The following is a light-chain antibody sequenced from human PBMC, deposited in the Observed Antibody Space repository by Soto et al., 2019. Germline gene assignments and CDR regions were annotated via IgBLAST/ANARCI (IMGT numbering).Light chain of an antibody. CDR3: ATWDDSLSGFVV. V-gene: IGLV1-40*01. Sequence: QSVLTQPPSVSGAPGQRVTISCTGSSSNIGAGFDVHWYHQIAGTAPKLLIYGNSNRPSGVPDRFSGSKSGTSASLTISGLRSEDEATYYCATWDDSLSGFVVFGGGTQLTVL. CDR1: SSNIGAGFD. CDR2: GNS. J-gene: IGLJ7*01.